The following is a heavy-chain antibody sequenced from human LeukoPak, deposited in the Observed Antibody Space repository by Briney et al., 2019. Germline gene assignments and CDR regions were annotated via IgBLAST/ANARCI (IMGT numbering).Heavy chain of an antibody. D-gene: IGHD6-13*01. CDR3: ARGTYSSSPYPL. CDR2: IYSGGST. J-gene: IGHJ6*02. CDR1: GFTVSSNY. V-gene: IGHV3-66*01. Sequence: GGSLRLSCAASGFTVSSNYMSWVRQAPGKGLEWVSVIYSGGSTYYADSVKGRFTISRDNSKNTLYLQMNSLRAEDTAVYYCARGTYSSSPYPLWGQGTTVTVSS.